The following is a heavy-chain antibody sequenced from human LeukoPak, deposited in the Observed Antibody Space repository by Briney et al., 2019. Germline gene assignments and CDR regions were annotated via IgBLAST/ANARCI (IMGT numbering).Heavy chain of an antibody. Sequence: PSETLSLTCTVSGGSISTYYWSWIRRPPGKGLEWIAYIHASGPTNYNPSLKSRITISVDTSKNQFSLKLSSVTAADTDVYYCARHDAGIAARPFDNWGQGTLVTVSS. CDR3: ARHDAGIAARPFDN. V-gene: IGHV4-4*09. J-gene: IGHJ4*02. CDR2: IHASGPT. D-gene: IGHD6-6*01. CDR1: GGSISTYY.